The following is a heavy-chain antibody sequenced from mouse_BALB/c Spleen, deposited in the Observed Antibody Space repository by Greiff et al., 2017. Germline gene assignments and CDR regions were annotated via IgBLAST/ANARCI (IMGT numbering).Heavy chain of an antibody. J-gene: IGHJ4*01. Sequence: EVQLQQSGAELVKPGASVKLSCTASGFNIKDTYMHWVKQRPEQGLEWIGRIDPANGNTKYDPKFQGKATITADTSSNTAYLQLSSLTSEDTAVYYCARGTTVPHYAMDYWGQGTSVTVSS. CDR1: GFNIKDTY. CDR2: IDPANGNT. V-gene: IGHV14-3*02. CDR3: ARGTTVPHYAMDY. D-gene: IGHD1-1*01.